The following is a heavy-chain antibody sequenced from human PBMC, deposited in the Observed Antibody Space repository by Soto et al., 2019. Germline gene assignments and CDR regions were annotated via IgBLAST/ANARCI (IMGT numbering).Heavy chain of an antibody. D-gene: IGHD6-13*01. CDR3: AREMPSTAADYFYYGLND. V-gene: IGHV1-69*18. Sequence: QVQLVQSGAEVKRPGSSVKVSCKASGGAFNNYAIYWVRQAPGQGLEWLGTIVPVFPSVYYAPRFQGRLKITADGSTDTVYMMLTSLKSEDTAFYYCAREMPSTAADYFYYGLNDWGQGTSVTVSS. CDR2: IVPVFPSV. J-gene: IGHJ6*02. CDR1: GGAFNNYA.